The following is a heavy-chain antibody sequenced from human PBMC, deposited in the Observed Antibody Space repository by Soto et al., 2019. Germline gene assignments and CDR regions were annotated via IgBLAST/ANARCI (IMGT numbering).Heavy chain of an antibody. D-gene: IGHD5-12*01. Sequence: GESLKISCAASGFTFSSYWMSWVRQAPGKGLEWVANIKQDGSEKYYVDSVKGRFTISRDNAKNSLYLQMNSLRAEDTAVYYCARVINSGYESNHFDYWGQGTLVTVSS. CDR1: GFTFSSYW. V-gene: IGHV3-7*01. J-gene: IGHJ4*02. CDR3: ARVINSGYESNHFDY. CDR2: IKQDGSEK.